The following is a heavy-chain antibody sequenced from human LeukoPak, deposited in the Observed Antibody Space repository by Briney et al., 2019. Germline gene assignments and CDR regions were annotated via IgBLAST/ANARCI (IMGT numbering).Heavy chain of an antibody. CDR1: GGSISSHY. Sequence: SETLSLTCTVSGGSISSHYWSWIRQPPGKGLEWIGYIYYSGSTNYNPSLKSRVTISVDTSKNQFSLKLSSVTAADTAVYYCARDGQGYSYGYSHRDYFDYWGQGTLVTVSS. CDR2: IYYSGST. J-gene: IGHJ4*02. V-gene: IGHV4-59*11. D-gene: IGHD5-18*01. CDR3: ARDGQGYSYGYSHRDYFDY.